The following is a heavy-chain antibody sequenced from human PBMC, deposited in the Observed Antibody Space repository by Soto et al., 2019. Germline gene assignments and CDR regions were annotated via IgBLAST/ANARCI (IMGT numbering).Heavy chain of an antibody. CDR1: GYTFTGYY. J-gene: IGHJ3*02. V-gene: IGHV1-2*04. CDR2: INPNSGGT. CDR3: ARDRNSSGPDAFDI. Sequence: VSVKVSCKASGYTFTGYYMHWVRQAPGQGLEWMGWINPNSGGTNYAQKFQGWVTMTRDTSISTAYMELSRLRSDDTAVYYWARDRNSSGPDAFDIWGQGTMVTVSS. D-gene: IGHD6-19*01.